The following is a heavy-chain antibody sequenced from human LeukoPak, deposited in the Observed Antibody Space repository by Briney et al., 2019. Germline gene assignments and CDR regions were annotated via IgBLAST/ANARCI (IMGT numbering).Heavy chain of an antibody. CDR1: GGSFSGYY. CDR3: ARGCCSSTSWVWFDP. CDR2: INHSGST. D-gene: IGHD2-2*01. J-gene: IGHJ5*02. V-gene: IGHV4-34*01. Sequence: PSETLSLTCAVYGGSFSGYYWSWIRQPPGKGLEWIGEINHSGSTNYNPSLKSRVTISVDTSKNQFSLKLSSVTAADTAVYYCARGCCSSTSWVWFDPWGQGTLVTVSS.